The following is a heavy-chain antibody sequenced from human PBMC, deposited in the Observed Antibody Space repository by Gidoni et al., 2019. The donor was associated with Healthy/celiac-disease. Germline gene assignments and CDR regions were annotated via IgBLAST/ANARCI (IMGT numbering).Heavy chain of an antibody. Sequence: EVQLVESGGGLVKPGGSLRLSCAASGFTFSSYSMNWVRQAPGKGLEWVSSISSSSSYIYYADSVKGRFTISRDNAKNSLYLQMNSVRAEDTAVYYCARKDDYVWGSYPFDIWGQGTMVTVSS. J-gene: IGHJ3*02. CDR1: GFTFSSYS. D-gene: IGHD3-16*02. V-gene: IGHV3-21*01. CDR2: ISSSSSYI. CDR3: ARKDDYVWGSYPFDI.